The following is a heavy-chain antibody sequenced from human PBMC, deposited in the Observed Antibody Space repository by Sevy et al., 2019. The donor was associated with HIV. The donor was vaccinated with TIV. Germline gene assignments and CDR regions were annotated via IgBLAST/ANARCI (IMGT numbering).Heavy chain of an antibody. V-gene: IGHV3-30*03. Sequence: GGSLRLSCAASGFTFSSYGMHWVRQALGKGLEWVAVISYDGSNKYYADSVKGRFTISRDNSKNTLYLQMNSLRAEDTAVYYCARGTDFWSGYPPTGYYNYYGMDVWGQGTTVTVSS. CDR3: ARGTDFWSGYPPTGYYNYYGMDV. CDR2: ISYDGSNK. CDR1: GFTFSSYG. J-gene: IGHJ6*02. D-gene: IGHD3-3*01.